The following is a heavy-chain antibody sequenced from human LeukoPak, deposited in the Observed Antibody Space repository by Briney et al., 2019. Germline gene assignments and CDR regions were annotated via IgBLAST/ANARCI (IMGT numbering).Heavy chain of an antibody. Sequence: ASVKVSCKVSGYTLTELSIYWVRQAPGQGLEWMGWINPNSGGTNYAQKFQGRVTMTRDTSISTAYMELSRLRSDDTAVYYCARGVSVVVVAAPYDYWGQGTLVTVSS. V-gene: IGHV1-2*02. CDR1: GYTLTELS. J-gene: IGHJ4*02. D-gene: IGHD2-15*01. CDR2: INPNSGGT. CDR3: ARGVSVVVVAAPYDY.